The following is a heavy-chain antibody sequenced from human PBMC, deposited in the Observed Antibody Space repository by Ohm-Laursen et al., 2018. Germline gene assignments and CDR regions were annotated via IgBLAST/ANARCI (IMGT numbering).Heavy chain of an antibody. J-gene: IGHJ4*02. CDR1: GYTFTGYY. CDR2: INPNSGGT. D-gene: IGHD1-7*01. V-gene: IGHV1-2*02. CDR3: ARELRTRITGTYGY. Sequence: ASVKVSCKASGYTFTGYYMHWVRQAPGQGLERMGWINPNSGGTNYAQKFQGRVTMTRDTSISTAYMELSRLRSDDTAVYYCARELRTRITGTYGYWGQGTLVTVSS.